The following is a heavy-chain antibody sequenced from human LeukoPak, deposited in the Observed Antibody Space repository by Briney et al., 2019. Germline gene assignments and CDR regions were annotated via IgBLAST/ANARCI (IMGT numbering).Heavy chain of an antibody. D-gene: IGHD6-19*01. Sequence: SETLSLTCAVSGGSISSGGYSWSCIRQPPGKGLEWIGYIYHSGSTYYNPSLKSRVTISVDRSKNQFSLKLSSVTAADTAVYYCARALYSSGWLLYGMDVWGKGTTVTVSS. V-gene: IGHV4-30-2*01. CDR1: GGSISSGGYS. J-gene: IGHJ6*04. CDR2: IYHSGST. CDR3: ARALYSSGWLLYGMDV.